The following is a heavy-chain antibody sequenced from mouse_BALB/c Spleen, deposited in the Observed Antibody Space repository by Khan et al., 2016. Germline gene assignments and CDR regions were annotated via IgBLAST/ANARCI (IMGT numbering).Heavy chain of an antibody. J-gene: IGHJ1*01. CDR2: IKYSGST. CDR3: ARAPTATRYFDV. CDR1: GYSITSDYA. V-gene: IGHV3-2*02. D-gene: IGHD1-2*01. Sequence: EVQLQESGPGLVKPSQSLSLTCTVTGYSITSDYAWNWIRQFPGNKLEWMGYIKYSGSTTYKPSLKSRLSITRDTSKNQFFLQLKSVTTEDTATYGGARAPTATRYFDVWGAGTTVTVSS.